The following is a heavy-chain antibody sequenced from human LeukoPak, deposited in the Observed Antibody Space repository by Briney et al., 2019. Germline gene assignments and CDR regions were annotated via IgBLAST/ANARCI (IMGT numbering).Heavy chain of an antibody. CDR1: GFTFSSYW. D-gene: IGHD3-22*01. CDR2: IKQDGSEK. CDR3: ARGWGNKYYYDSSGYYYY. J-gene: IGHJ4*02. V-gene: IGHV3-7*04. Sequence: GGSLRLSCAASGFTFSSYWMSWVRQAPGKGLEWVANIKQDGSEKYYVDSVKGRFTISRDNAKNSLYLQMNSLRAYVTAMYYCARGWGNKYYYDSSGYYYYWGQGTLVTVSS.